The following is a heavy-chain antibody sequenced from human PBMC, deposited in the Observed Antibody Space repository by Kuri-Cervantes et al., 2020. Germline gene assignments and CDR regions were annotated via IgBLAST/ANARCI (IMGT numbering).Heavy chain of an antibody. V-gene: IGHV1-46*01. Sequence: ASVKVSCKASGNTFTNYYVHWVRQAPGQGLEWMGIINPSGGKTNNAQRSHGRVTMTRDPSTSTLYMELNSLRSDDTAVYYCARTDRITIFGVVIIPDYYYYMDVWGKGTTVTVSS. CDR2: INPSGGKT. CDR1: GNTFTNYY. D-gene: IGHD3-3*01. J-gene: IGHJ6*03. CDR3: ARTDRITIFGVVIIPDYYYYMDV.